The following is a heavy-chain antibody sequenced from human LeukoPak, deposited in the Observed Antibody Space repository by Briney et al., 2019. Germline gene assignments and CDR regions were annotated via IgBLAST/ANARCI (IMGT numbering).Heavy chain of an antibody. CDR2: IIPIFGTA. CDR1: GGTFSSYA. Sequence: ASVKVSCKASGGTFSSYAISWVRQAPGQGLEWMGGIIPIFGTANYAQKFQGRVTITTDESTSTAYMELSSLRSEDTAVYYCAGYYYDSSGYLVWGQGTLVTVSS. D-gene: IGHD3-22*01. V-gene: IGHV1-69*05. J-gene: IGHJ4*02. CDR3: AGYYYDSSGYLV.